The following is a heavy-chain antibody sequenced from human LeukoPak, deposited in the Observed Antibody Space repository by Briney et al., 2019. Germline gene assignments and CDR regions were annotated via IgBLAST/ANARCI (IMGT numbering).Heavy chain of an antibody. Sequence: GGSLRLSCAASGFTFKNYAMTWVRQAPGKGLEWVSAISGSGNFTYYADSVKGRFTISRDNSKNTLYLQMNSLRAEDTAVYYCAKVGRHYDILTGYHNYFDYWGQGTLVTVSS. CDR1: GFTFKNYA. CDR2: ISGSGNFT. J-gene: IGHJ4*02. CDR3: AKVGRHYDILTGYHNYFDY. D-gene: IGHD3-9*01. V-gene: IGHV3-23*01.